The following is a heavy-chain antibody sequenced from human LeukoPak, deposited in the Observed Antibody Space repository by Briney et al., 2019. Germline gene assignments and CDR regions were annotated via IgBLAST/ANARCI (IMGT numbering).Heavy chain of an antibody. CDR3: ATSESQTRFDY. CDR1: GYSFTTKW. Sequence: GESLKISCKGSGYSFTTKWIGWVRQLPGKGLEWMGLIFPGDSETIYSPSCQGQVTISADKSINTAYLRWSSLKASDTAMYYCATSESQTRFDYWGQGTLVTVSS. V-gene: IGHV5-51*01. CDR2: IFPGDSET. D-gene: IGHD1/OR15-1a*01. J-gene: IGHJ4*02.